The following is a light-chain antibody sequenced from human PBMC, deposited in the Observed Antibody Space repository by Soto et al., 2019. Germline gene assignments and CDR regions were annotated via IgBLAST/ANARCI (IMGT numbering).Light chain of an antibody. CDR3: EQYGSSPRT. V-gene: IGKV3-20*01. J-gene: IGKJ1*01. Sequence: EIVVTQSPGTLSLSPGERATLSCRASQSVNANYFAWYQQKPGQAPRLLIYGISSRPTGIPDRFSGSGSGTDFTLTISRLEPEDFAVYYCEQYGSSPRTFGQGTKV. CDR1: QSVNANY. CDR2: GIS.